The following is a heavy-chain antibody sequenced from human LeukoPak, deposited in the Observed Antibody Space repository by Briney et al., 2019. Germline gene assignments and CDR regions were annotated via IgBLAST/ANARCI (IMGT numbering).Heavy chain of an antibody. Sequence: ASVKVSCKASGYTFTGYYIHWVRQAPGQGLEWMGWINPDSGGTNYAQKFQGRVTRTWDTSISTAYMELSRLRSDDTAIYYCARGRFYTSGSYYNRLDYWGQGTLVTVSS. CDR1: GYTFTGYY. CDR3: ARGRFYTSGSYYNRLDY. V-gene: IGHV1-2*02. J-gene: IGHJ4*02. D-gene: IGHD3-10*01. CDR2: INPDSGGT.